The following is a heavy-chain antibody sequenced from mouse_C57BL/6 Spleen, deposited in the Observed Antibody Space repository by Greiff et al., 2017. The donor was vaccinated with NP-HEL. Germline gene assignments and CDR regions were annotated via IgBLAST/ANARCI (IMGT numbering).Heavy chain of an antibody. CDR1: GFSLTSYG. Sequence: VKLQESGPGLVQPSQSLSITCTVSGFSLTSYGVHWVRQSPGKGLEWLGVIWSGGSTDYNAAFISRLSISKDNSKSQVFFKMNSLQADDTAIYYCARSYGNYLYWYFDVWGTGTTVTVSS. CDR3: ARSYGNYLYWYFDV. V-gene: IGHV2-2*01. CDR2: IWSGGST. J-gene: IGHJ1*03. D-gene: IGHD2-1*01.